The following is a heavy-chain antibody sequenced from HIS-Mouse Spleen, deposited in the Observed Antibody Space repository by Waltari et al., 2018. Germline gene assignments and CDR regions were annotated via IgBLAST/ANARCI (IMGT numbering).Heavy chain of an antibody. J-gene: IGHJ2*01. V-gene: IGHV4-39*07. D-gene: IGHD6-13*01. CDR1: GGSISSSSFY. CDR3: AREIPYSSSWYDWYFDL. Sequence: QLQLQESGPGLVKPSETLSLTFPVSGGSISSSSFYWGWICQPPGKGLEWIGSIYYSGSTYYNPSLKSRVTISVDTSKNQFSLKLSSVTAADTAVYYCAREIPYSSSWYDWYFDLWGRGTLVTVSS. CDR2: IYYSGST.